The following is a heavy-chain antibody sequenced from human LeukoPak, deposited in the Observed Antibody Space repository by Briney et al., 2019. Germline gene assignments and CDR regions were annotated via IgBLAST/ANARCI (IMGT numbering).Heavy chain of an antibody. CDR1: GFTFSSYW. V-gene: IGHV3-7*03. D-gene: IGHD4-17*01. CDR3: AGGKTTVTPGYFDY. Sequence: GGSLRLSCVGSGFTFSSYWMSWVRQAPGRGLEWVANIKQDGSEGYYVDSVKGRFTISRDNAKNSLYLQMNSLRAEDTAVYYCAGGKTTVTPGYFDYGGQGTLVTVSP. CDR2: IKQDGSEG. J-gene: IGHJ4*02.